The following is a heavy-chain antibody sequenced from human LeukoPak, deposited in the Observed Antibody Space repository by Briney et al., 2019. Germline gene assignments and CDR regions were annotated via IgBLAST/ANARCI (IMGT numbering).Heavy chain of an antibody. V-gene: IGHV3-74*01. CDR1: GFTFSGYW. CDR3: ARGGGWDTIFRVVQYMDV. Sequence: PGGSLRLSCAASGFTFSGYWMHWVRQVPEKGLVLVSRIDNGGSGTTYADSVKGRFTVSRDNAKNTLYLQTNSLRAEDTAIYYCARGGGWDTIFRVVQYMDVWGKGTTVTVSS. D-gene: IGHD3-3*01. J-gene: IGHJ6*03. CDR2: IDNGGSGT.